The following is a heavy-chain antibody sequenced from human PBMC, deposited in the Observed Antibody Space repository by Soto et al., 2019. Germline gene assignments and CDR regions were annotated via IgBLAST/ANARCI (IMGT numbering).Heavy chain of an antibody. CDR3: ARVRWSEYCSDTFCRDAFDI. CDR1: GFTFSSYS. D-gene: IGHD2-15*01. Sequence: PXVSLRLSCAASGFTFSSYSMNWVRQAPGKGLEWVSYISSSSTIYYADSVKGRFTISRDNAKNTLYLQMNSLRAEDTAVYHCARVRWSEYCSDTFCRDAFDIWGQGTMVTVSS. CDR2: ISSSSTI. J-gene: IGHJ3*02. V-gene: IGHV3-48*04.